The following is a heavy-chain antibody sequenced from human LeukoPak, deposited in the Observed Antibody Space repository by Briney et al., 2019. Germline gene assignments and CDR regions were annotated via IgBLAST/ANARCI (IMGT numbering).Heavy chain of an antibody. CDR2: IYYSGST. Sequence: SETLSLTCTVSGGSISSYYWSWIRQPPGKGLEWIGYIYYSGSTNYNPSLKSRVTMSVDTTKNQFSLKLSSVTAADTAVYYCARYGSAWYFDFWGQGTLVTVSS. CDR1: GGSISSYY. J-gene: IGHJ4*02. V-gene: IGHV4-59*01. D-gene: IGHD6-19*01. CDR3: ARYGSAWYFDF.